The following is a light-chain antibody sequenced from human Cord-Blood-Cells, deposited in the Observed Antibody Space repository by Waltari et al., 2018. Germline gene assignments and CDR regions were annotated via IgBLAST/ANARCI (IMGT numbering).Light chain of an antibody. J-gene: IGLJ7*01. V-gene: IGLV3-25*03. CDR3: QSADSSGTYAV. Sequence: SYELTQPPSVSVSPGQTARITCSGDALPKQYAYWYQQKQGQAPVLVIYKDSERPSGIPERFSDSRSVTTVPLNISGVQAEDEADYYCQSADSSGTYAVFGGCTQLTV. CDR2: KDS. CDR1: ALPKQY.